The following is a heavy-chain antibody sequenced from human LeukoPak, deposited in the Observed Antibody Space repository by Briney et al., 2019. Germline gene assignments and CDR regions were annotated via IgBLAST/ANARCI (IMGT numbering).Heavy chain of an antibody. J-gene: IGHJ4*02. CDR2: INDRGHT. CDR3: ARDPTTVVTTPYYFDF. D-gene: IGHD4-23*01. Sequence: SETLSLTCAVHGGSFSGYHWNWIRQSPGKGLEWIGEINDRGHTNYNPSLENRVTISVDTSKKQFSLKLNSVTAADTAVYYCARDPTTVVTTPYYFDFWGQGTLVTVSS. CDR1: GGSFSGYH. V-gene: IGHV4-34*01.